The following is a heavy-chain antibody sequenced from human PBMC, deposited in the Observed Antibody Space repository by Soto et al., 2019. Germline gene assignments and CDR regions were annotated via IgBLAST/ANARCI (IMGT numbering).Heavy chain of an antibody. CDR3: ARNYSQWEALHYFDF. V-gene: IGHV1-69*01. CDR1: GGTFSRYG. D-gene: IGHD1-26*01. Sequence: QVQLVQSGAEVKKPGSSVKVSCTASGGTFSRYGFTWVRQAPGQGFQWMGGIIPIFGTTHYEQNFQGRLSITADESTSTVYMELSSLRSDDTAIYFCARNYSQWEALHYFDFWGQGTLVTVSS. J-gene: IGHJ4*02. CDR2: IIPIFGTT.